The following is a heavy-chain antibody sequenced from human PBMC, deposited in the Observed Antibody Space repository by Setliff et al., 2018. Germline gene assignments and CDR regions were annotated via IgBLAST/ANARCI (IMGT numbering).Heavy chain of an antibody. J-gene: IGHJ6*02. CDR2: LSDSGST. CDR1: GYSISSGYY. V-gene: IGHV4-38-2*02. D-gene: IGHD1-26*01. CDR3: ARHRGYSIPSLEYYYYGLNV. Sequence: SETLSLTCTVSGYSISSGYYWGWFRQPPGKGLEWLGTLSDSGSTYYTPSFKGRVNISEPSSQPQFFLELSSVTAADTAVYYCARHRGYSIPSLEYYYYGLNVWGQGTTVTVSS.